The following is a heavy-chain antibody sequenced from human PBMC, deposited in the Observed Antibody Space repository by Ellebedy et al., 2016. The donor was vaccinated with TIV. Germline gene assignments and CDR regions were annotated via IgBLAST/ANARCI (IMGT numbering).Heavy chain of an antibody. Sequence: SVKGRFTISRDNAKNSLYLQMNSLRAEDTAVYYCARDLRVRGAEGYYGMDVWGQGTTVTVSS. D-gene: IGHD3-10*01. J-gene: IGHJ6*02. V-gene: IGHV3-11*06. CDR3: ARDLRVRGAEGYYGMDV.